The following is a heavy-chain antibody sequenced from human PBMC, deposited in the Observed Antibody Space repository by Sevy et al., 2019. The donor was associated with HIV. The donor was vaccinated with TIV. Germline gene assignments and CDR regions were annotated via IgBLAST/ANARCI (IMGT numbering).Heavy chain of an antibody. CDR1: GFTFSSYA. CDR3: ARGASGVTKPHYYYYYYMDV. V-gene: IGHV3-30-3*01. J-gene: IGHJ6*03. D-gene: IGHD4-17*01. CDR2: ISNDESNK. Sequence: GESLKISCAASGFTFSSYAMHWVRQAPGKGLEGVAVISNDESNKYYADSWKGRFTMSRDNSKNTLYLQMNSLRAEDTAVYYCARGASGVTKPHYYYYYYMDVWGKGTTVTVSS.